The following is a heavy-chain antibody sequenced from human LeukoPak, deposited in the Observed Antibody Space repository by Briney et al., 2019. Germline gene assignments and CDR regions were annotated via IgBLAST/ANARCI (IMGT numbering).Heavy chain of an antibody. J-gene: IGHJ6*03. V-gene: IGHV1-18*01. CDR3: ARDSEEYYYMDV. Sequence: GASVKVSCKASGYTFTSYDINWVRQATGQGLEWMGWMNPYNGDTNYAQKLQGRVTMTTDTSTSTAYMELRRQRSDDTAMYFCARDSEEYYYMDVWGKGTTVTVSS. CDR1: GYTFTSYD. CDR2: MNPYNGDT.